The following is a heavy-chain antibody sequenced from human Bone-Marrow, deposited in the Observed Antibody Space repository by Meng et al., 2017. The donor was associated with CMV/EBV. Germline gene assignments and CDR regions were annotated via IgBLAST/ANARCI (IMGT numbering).Heavy chain of an antibody. CDR1: GFTFSSYS. CDR2: ISSSSSTI. D-gene: IGHD6-19*01. CDR3: AREGYSSGGYYGMDV. V-gene: IGHV3-48*04. Sequence: GGSLRLSCAASGFTFSSYSMNWVRQAPGKGLEWVSYISSSSSTIYYADSVKGRFTISRDNAKNSLYLQMNSLRAEDTAVYYCAREGYSSGGYYGMDVGGQGTTVTVSS. J-gene: IGHJ6*02.